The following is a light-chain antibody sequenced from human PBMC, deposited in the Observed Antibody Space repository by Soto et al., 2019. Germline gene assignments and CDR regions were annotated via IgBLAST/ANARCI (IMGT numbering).Light chain of an antibody. CDR1: QTINSNF. CDR3: KQYGRSPFT. CDR2: GAS. V-gene: IGKV3-20*01. J-gene: IGKJ2*01. Sequence: EIVLTQSPVSLSLSPGERATLSCRASQTINSNFLAWFQQKPGLAPRLLIYGASRRASGIPDRFSGSVSGTDFALTISRLEPEDFAVYFCKQYGRSPFTFGQGTKLQIK.